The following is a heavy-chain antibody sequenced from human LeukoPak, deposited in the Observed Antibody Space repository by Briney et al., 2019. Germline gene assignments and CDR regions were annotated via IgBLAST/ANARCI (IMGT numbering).Heavy chain of an antibody. D-gene: IGHD2-21*02. CDR3: TSWGDTTAEYFQR. J-gene: IGHJ1*01. Sequence: GGSLRLSCAASGFTFSSYWMSWVRQAPGKGLEWVANIKQDGSEKYYVDSVKGRFTISRDNAQNSMYLQMNSLRVEDTAVYYCTSWGDTTAEYFQRWGQGTLVTVSS. CDR1: GFTFSSYW. CDR2: IKQDGSEK. V-gene: IGHV3-7*01.